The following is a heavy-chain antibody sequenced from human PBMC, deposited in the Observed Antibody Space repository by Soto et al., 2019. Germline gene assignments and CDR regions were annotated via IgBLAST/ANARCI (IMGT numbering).Heavy chain of an antibody. CDR2: ISSSGSTI. D-gene: IGHD3-9*01. CDR1: GFTFSSYE. J-gene: IGHJ6*02. CDR3: ARDTRYDILTGPQYYYYGMDV. V-gene: IGHV3-48*03. Sequence: GSLRLSCAASGFTFSSYEMNWVRQAPGKGLEWVSYISSSGSTIYYADSVKGRFTISRDNAKNSLYLQMNSLRAEDTAVYYCARDTRYDILTGPQYYYYGMDVWGQGTTVTVSS.